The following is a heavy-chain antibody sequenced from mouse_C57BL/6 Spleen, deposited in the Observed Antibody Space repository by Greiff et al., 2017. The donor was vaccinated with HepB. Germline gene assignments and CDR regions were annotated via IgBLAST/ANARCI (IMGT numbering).Heavy chain of an antibody. CDR3: ARRLYDGYYFDY. D-gene: IGHD2-3*01. CDR2: IYPRSGNT. Sequence: QVQLQQSGAELARPGASVKLSCKASGYTFTSYGISWVKQRTGQGLEWIGEIYPRSGNTYYNEKFKGKATLTADKSSSTAYMELRSLTSEDSAVYFCARRLYDGYYFDYWGQGTTLTVSS. V-gene: IGHV1-81*01. CDR1: GYTFTSYG. J-gene: IGHJ2*01.